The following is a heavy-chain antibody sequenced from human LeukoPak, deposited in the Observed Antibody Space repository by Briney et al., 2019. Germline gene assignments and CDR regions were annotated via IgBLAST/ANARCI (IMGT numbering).Heavy chain of an antibody. CDR3: ATPYPREYCSSTTCYFNY. CDR1: GYSFTSYW. CDR2: IYPADSTA. V-gene: IGHV5-51*01. J-gene: IGHJ4*02. Sequence: GESLKISCKGSGYSFTSYWIGWVRQMPGKGLEWMGIIYPADSTAHYSPSFQGQVTISVDKSINTAYLQWSRLKASDTAMYYCATPYPREYCSSTTCYFNYWGQGTLVTVSS. D-gene: IGHD2-2*01.